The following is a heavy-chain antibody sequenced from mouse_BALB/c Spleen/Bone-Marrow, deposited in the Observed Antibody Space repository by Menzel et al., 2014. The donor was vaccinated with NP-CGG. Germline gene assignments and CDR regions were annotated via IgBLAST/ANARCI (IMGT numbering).Heavy chain of an antibody. CDR2: INPGSGGT. CDR3: ARSIAYHYGMDY. Sequence: QVHVKQSGAELVRPGTSVKVSCKASGYAFTNYLIEWVKQRPGQGLEWIGVINPGSGGTNYNEKFKGKATLTADKSSSTANMQLSSLTSDDSAVYFCARSIAYHYGMDYWGQGTSVTVSS. V-gene: IGHV1-54*03. CDR1: GYAFTNYL. J-gene: IGHJ4*01. D-gene: IGHD2-10*02.